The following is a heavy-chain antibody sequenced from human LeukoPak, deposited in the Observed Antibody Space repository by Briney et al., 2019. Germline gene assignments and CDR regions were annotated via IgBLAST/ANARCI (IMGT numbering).Heavy chain of an antibody. CDR3: ARDYSRGFPYYYDSSGYKNWFDP. CDR2: INHSGST. V-gene: IGHV4-39*07. Sequence: SETLSLTCTVSGGSISSGSYYWSWIRQPPGKGLEWIGEINHSGSTNYNPSLKSRVTISVDTSKNQFSLKLSSVTAADTAVYYCARDYSRGFPYYYDSSGYKNWFDPWGQGTLVTVSS. CDR1: GGSISSGSYY. D-gene: IGHD3-22*01. J-gene: IGHJ5*02.